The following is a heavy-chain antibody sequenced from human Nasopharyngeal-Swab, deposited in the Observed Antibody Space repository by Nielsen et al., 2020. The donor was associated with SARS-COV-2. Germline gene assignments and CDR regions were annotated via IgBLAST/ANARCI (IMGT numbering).Heavy chain of an antibody. V-gene: IGHV3-33*01. D-gene: IGHD3-10*01. CDR2: IWYDGSNK. Sequence: WIRQPPGKGLEWVAVIWYDGSNKYYADSVKGRFTISRDNSKNTLYLQMNSLRAEDTAVYYCARQPPTGSGRGGVDVWGQGTTVTVSS. CDR3: ARQPPTGSGRGGVDV. J-gene: IGHJ6*02.